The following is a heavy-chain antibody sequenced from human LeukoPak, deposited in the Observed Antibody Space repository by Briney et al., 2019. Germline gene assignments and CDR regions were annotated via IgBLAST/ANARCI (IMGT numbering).Heavy chain of an antibody. CDR2: IYTSGST. Sequence: SETLSLTCTVSGGSISSYYWSWIRQPAGKGLEWIGRIYTSGSTNYNPSLKSRVTMSVDTSKNQFSLKLSSVTAADTAVYYCARVRRLVGATHDAFDIWGQGTMVTVSS. CDR3: ARVRRLVGATHDAFDI. CDR1: GGSISSYY. J-gene: IGHJ3*02. D-gene: IGHD1-26*01. V-gene: IGHV4-4*07.